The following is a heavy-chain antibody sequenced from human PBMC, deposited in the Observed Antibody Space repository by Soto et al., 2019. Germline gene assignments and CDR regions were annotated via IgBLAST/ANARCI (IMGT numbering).Heavy chain of an antibody. J-gene: IGHJ5*02. CDR3: VRMVSDWLDP. CDR2: IRSDSRFI. V-gene: IGHV3-21*06. CDR1: GFMFNTYT. D-gene: IGHD1-20*01. Sequence: NPGGSLRLSCGASGFMFNTYTMHWVRQAPGKGLEWVSSIRSDSRFINYADSVQGRFTIPRDNAKNSVYLQMNSLRGEDTAVYYCVRMVSDWLDPWGQGTLVTVS.